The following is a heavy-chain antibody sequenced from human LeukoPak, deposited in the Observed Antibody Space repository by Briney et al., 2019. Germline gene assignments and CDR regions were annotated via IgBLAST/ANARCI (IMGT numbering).Heavy chain of an antibody. Sequence: GESLKISCKASGYNFPGDLIGWVRQAPGKGLEWVSAISGSGGSTYYADSVKGRFTISRDNSKNTLYLQMNSLRAEDTAVYYCAKGLYSYGDFDYWGQGTLVTVSS. D-gene: IGHD5-18*01. CDR1: GYNFPGDL. CDR2: ISGSGGST. V-gene: IGHV3-23*01. CDR3: AKGLYSYGDFDY. J-gene: IGHJ4*02.